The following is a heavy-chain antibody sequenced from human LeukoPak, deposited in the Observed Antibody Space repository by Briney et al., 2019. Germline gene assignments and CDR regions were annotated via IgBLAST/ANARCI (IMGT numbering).Heavy chain of an antibody. D-gene: IGHD6-19*01. J-gene: IGHJ4*02. CDR1: GGSISSSSYY. Sequence: TSETLSLTCTVSGGSISSSSYYWSWIRQPAGKGLEWIGRIYTSGSTNYNPSLKSRVTMSVDTSKNQFSLKLSSVTAADTAAYYCARDRGLYSSGWYYFDYWGQGTLVTVSS. CDR3: ARDRGLYSSGWYYFDY. V-gene: IGHV4-61*02. CDR2: IYTSGST.